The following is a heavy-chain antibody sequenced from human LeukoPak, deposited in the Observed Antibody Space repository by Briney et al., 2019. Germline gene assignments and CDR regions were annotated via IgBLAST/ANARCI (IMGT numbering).Heavy chain of an antibody. V-gene: IGHV3-48*03. Sequence: PGGSLRLSCAASGFTFSAYEMNWVRQAPGKGLEWLSYIGSSGGPIYYADSVKGRFAISRDNAKNSLYLQMNSLRAEDTAVYYCARRRSCSGGSCYSHFDYWGQGTLVTVSS. CDR2: IGSSGGPI. D-gene: IGHD2-15*01. CDR3: ARRRSCSGGSCYSHFDY. J-gene: IGHJ4*02. CDR1: GFTFSAYE.